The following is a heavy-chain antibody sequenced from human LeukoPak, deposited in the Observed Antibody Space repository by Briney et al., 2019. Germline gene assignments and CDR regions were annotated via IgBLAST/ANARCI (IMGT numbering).Heavy chain of an antibody. CDR1: GGSINTASYY. V-gene: IGHV4-39*07. CDR2: FYYTGTT. CDR3: ATTRGYSYGFFYFDQ. J-gene: IGHJ4*02. D-gene: IGHD5-18*01. Sequence: ASETLSLICSVSGGSINTASYYWGWIRQPPGKGLELIGNFYYTGTTFYNPSLKSRVTMSLDTSKNQLSLKLTSVTAADTAVYHCATTRGYSYGFFYFDQWGQGTLVTVSS.